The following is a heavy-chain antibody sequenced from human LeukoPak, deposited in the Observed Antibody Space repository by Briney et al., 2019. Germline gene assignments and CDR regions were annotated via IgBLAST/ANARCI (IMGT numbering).Heavy chain of an antibody. CDR1: GGSISSGSYY. D-gene: IGHD1-1*01. CDR3: ARKDWNDVRAFDI. J-gene: IGHJ3*02. Sequence: SETLSLTCTVSGGSISSGSYYWSWIRQPAGKGLEWIGRIYTSGSTNYNPSLKSRVTISVDKSKNEFSLKVTSVTAADTAVYYCARKDWNDVRAFDIWGQGTMVTVSS. V-gene: IGHV4-61*02. CDR2: IYTSGST.